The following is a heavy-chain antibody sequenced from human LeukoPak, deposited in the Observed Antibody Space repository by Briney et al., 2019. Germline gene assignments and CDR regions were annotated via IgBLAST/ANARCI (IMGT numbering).Heavy chain of an antibody. J-gene: IGHJ3*02. V-gene: IGHV3-64*01. CDR1: GFTFSSYA. D-gene: IGHD2-2*01. CDR2: ISSNGGST. Sequence: PGGSLRLSCAASGFTFSSYAMHWVRQAPGKGLEYVSAISSNGGSTYYANSVKGRFTISRDNSKNTLYLQMGSLRAEDTAVYYCARDLWLSSKPAAMYAFDIWGQETMVTVSS. CDR3: ARDLWLSSKPAAMYAFDI.